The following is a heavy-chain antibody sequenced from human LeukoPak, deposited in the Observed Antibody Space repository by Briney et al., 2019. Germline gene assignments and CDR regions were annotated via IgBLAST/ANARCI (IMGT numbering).Heavy chain of an antibody. V-gene: IGHV7-4-1*02. D-gene: IGHD3-22*01. CDR1: GYTFTKYH. CDR2: INTYTGNP. CDR3: ARWDYDSSGYALYYFDY. J-gene: IGHJ4*02. Sequence: ASVKVSCKSSGYTFTKYHINWVRQAPGQGLEWMGWINTYTGNPTYAQGFTGRFVFSLDTSVSTAYLQISSLKAEETAVYYCARWDYDSSGYALYYFDYWGQGTLVTVSS.